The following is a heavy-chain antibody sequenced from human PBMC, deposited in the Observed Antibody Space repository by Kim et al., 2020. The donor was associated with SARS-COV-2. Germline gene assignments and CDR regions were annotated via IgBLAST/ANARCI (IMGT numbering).Heavy chain of an antibody. CDR1: GYTFTGYY. D-gene: IGHD5-18*01. V-gene: IGHV1-2*06. J-gene: IGHJ4*02. CDR3: ACQYRTWIPSGIDY. Sequence: ASVKVSCKASGYTFTGYYMDWVRQAPGQGLEWMGRINPNSGGTNYAQKFQGRVTMTRDTSISTAYMELSRLRSDDTAVYYCACQYRTWIPSGIDYWGQGTLVTVSS. CDR2: INPNSGGT.